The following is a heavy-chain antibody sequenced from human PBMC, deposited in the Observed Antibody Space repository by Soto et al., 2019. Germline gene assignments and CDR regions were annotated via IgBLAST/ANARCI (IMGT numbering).Heavy chain of an antibody. D-gene: IGHD2-15*01. CDR1: GYTFTSYG. V-gene: IGHV1-18*01. Sequence: GASVKVSCKASGYTFTSYGISWVRQAPGQGLEWMGWISAYNGNTNYAQKLQGRVTMTTDTSTSTAYMELRSLRSDDTAVYYCARVLGYCSGGSCYFPDFDYWGQGTLVTVSS. CDR2: ISAYNGNT. CDR3: ARVLGYCSGGSCYFPDFDY. J-gene: IGHJ4*02.